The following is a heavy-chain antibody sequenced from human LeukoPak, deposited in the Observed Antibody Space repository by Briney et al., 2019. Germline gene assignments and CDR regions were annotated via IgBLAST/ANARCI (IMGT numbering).Heavy chain of an antibody. CDR2: LKFDGTIT. V-gene: IGHV3-74*03. CDR3: AGQANNWFDP. Sequence: PGGSLRLSCAASGFTFSSYWMHWVRQAPGKGLVWVSRLKFDGTITQSADSVKGRFTVSRDNAKNTLYLQMDSLRAEDTAVYYCAGQANNWFDPWGQGTLVTVSS. J-gene: IGHJ5*02. CDR1: GFTFSSYW.